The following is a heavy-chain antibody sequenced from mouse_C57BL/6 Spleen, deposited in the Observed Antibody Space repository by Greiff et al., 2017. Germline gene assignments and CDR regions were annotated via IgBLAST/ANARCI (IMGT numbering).Heavy chain of an antibody. V-gene: IGHV1-64*01. CDR3: APYYGSGPGYFDY. D-gene: IGHD1-1*01. J-gene: IGHJ2*01. CDR1: GYTFTSYW. Sequence: QVQLQQPGAELVKPGASVKLSCKASGYTFTSYWMHWVKQRPGQGLEWIGMIHPNSGSTNYNEKFKSKATLTVDKSSSTAYMQLSSLTSEDSAVYYCAPYYGSGPGYFDYWGQGTTLTVSS. CDR2: IHPNSGST.